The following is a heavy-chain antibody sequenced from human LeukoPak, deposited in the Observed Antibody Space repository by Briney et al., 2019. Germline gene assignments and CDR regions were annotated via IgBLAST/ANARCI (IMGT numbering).Heavy chain of an antibody. J-gene: IGHJ6*03. CDR2: IRYDGSNK. CDR3: AKNGDRGAYCSGGSCYPYYYYYIDV. V-gene: IGHV3-30*02. Sequence: PGGSLRLSCAASGFTFSSYGMHWVRQAPGKGLEWVTFIRYDGSNKYYADSVKGRFTISRDNSKNTLYLKMNSLRAEDTAIYYCAKNGDRGAYCSGGSCYPYYYYYIDVWGKGTTVTISS. CDR1: GFTFSSYG. D-gene: IGHD2-15*01.